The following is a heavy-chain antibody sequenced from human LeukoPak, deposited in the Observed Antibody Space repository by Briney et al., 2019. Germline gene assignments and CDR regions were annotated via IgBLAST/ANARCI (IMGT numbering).Heavy chain of an antibody. D-gene: IGHD5-18*01. CDR1: GYSISSGDH. Sequence: SETLSLTCAVSGYSISSGDHCGWIRQPPGKGLEWIGSIFNSGSTYYNPSLKSRVTISADTSKRHFSLKLSSVTAADTAVYYCARQLYTSMSPFDYWGQGTLVTVSS. CDR3: ARQLYTSMSPFDY. J-gene: IGHJ4*02. V-gene: IGHV4-38-2*01. CDR2: IFNSGST.